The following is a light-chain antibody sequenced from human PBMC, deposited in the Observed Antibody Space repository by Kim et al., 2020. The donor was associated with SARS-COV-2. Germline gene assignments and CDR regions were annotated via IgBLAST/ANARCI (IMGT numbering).Light chain of an antibody. CDR1: QSIGTS. Sequence: SAYVGDRVTITCRATQSIGTSLNWFQQKPGKAPNYLIYGASNLQSGVPSRFSGSGSGTDFTLTISSLQPEDFATYYCQHYYNVPNTFGQGTKVDIK. J-gene: IGKJ2*01. CDR3: QHYYNVPNT. CDR2: GAS. V-gene: IGKV1-39*01.